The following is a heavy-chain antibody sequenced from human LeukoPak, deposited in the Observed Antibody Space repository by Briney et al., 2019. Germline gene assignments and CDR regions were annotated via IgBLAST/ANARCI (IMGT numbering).Heavy chain of an antibody. D-gene: IGHD3-10*01. CDR2: ISYDGSNK. V-gene: IGHV3-30-3*01. Sequence: GGSLRLSCAASGFTFSSYAMHWVRQAPGKGLEWVAVISYDGSNKYYADSVKGRFTISRDNSRNTLYLQMNSLRAEDTAVYYCATSSMVRGGIGMDVWGQGTTVTVSS. CDR1: GFTFSSYA. CDR3: ATSSMVRGGIGMDV. J-gene: IGHJ6*02.